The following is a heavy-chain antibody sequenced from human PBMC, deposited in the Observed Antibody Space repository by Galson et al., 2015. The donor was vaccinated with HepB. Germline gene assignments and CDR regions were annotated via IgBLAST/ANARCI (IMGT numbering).Heavy chain of an antibody. CDR2: IYPGDYDT. J-gene: IGHJ4*02. D-gene: IGHD6-6*01. V-gene: IGHV5-51*03. Sequence: QSGAEVKKPGESLKISCTASGYSFSNYWIGWVRQMPGKGLEWVGIIYPGDYDTRYSPSFQGQVTISVDKSINTAYLQWSSLKASGTAMYYCARAPTSISNPYYFDYWGQGTLVTVSS. CDR1: GYSFSNYW. CDR3: ARAPTSISNPYYFDY.